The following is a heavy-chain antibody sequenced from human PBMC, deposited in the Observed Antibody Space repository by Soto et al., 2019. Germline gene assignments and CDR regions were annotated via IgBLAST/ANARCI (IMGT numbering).Heavy chain of an antibody. J-gene: IGHJ4*02. Sequence: PGGSLRLSCAASGFTFSSYGMHWVRQAPGKGLEWVAVIWYDGSNKYYADSVKGRFTISRDNSKNTLYLQMNSLRAEDTAVYYCARDKMVRGVSIDYWGQGTLVTVSS. CDR2: IWYDGSNK. CDR3: ARDKMVRGVSIDY. CDR1: GFTFSSYG. D-gene: IGHD3-10*01. V-gene: IGHV3-33*01.